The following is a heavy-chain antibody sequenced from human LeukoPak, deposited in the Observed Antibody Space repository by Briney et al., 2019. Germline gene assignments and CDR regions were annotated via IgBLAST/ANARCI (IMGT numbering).Heavy chain of an antibody. CDR3: ARDVLSLTSGSYYGGWFDP. CDR2: IIPIFGTA. CDR1: GGTFSSYA. D-gene: IGHD1-26*01. V-gene: IGHV1-69*13. Sequence: SVKVSCKASGGTFSSYAISWVRQAPGQGLEWMGGIIPIFGTANYAQKFQGRVTITADESTSTAYMELSSLRSEDTAVYYCARDVLSLTSGSYYGGWFDPWGQGTLVTVSS. J-gene: IGHJ5*02.